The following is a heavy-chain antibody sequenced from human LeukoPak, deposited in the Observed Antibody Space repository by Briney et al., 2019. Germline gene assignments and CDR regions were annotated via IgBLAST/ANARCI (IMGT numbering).Heavy chain of an antibody. V-gene: IGHV3-23*01. CDR3: ARDLPPGYSSSWYLYYYGMDV. CDR1: GFTFSSYA. J-gene: IGHJ6*02. CDR2: ISGSGGST. D-gene: IGHD6-13*01. Sequence: GGSLRLSCAASGFTFSSYAMSWVRQAPGKGLEWVSAISGSGGSTYYADSVKGRFTISRDNSKNTLYLQMNSLRAEDTAVYYCARDLPPGYSSSWYLYYYGMDVWGQGTTVTVSS.